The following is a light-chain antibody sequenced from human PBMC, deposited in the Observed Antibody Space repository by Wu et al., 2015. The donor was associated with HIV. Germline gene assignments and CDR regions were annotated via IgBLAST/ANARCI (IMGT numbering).Light chain of an antibody. V-gene: IGKV3-15*01. CDR3: QQYNNWSTWT. CDR2: GAS. CDR1: QSVNSY. J-gene: IGKJ1*01. Sequence: EIVMTQSPVTLSVSPGERVTLSCRASQSVNSYLAWYQQKPGQTPRLLIYGASTRATGIPARFSGSGSGTEYTLTISSPQSEDFAVYYCQQYNNWSTWTFGQGTKVEIK.